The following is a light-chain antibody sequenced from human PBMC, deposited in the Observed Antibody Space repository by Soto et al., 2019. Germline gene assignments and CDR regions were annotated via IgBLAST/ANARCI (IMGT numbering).Light chain of an antibody. CDR2: VNIDGSH. CDR3: QTWGTGIQV. CDR1: SEHSSYA. V-gene: IGLV4-69*01. Sequence: QPVLTQSPSASASLGASVKLTCTLSSEHSSYAIAWHQQQAEKGPRYLMKVNIDGSHNKGDGIPDRFSGSSSGAERYLTISSLQSDDEADYYCQTWGTGIQVFGGGTKVTVL. J-gene: IGLJ2*01.